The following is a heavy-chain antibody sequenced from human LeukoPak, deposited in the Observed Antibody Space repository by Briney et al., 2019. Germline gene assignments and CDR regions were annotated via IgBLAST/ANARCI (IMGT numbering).Heavy chain of an antibody. D-gene: IGHD6-6*01. V-gene: IGHV3-30*02. CDR3: AKDFRVAARPNY. J-gene: IGHJ4*02. Sequence: PGGSLRLSCAASGFTFSSYGMHWVRQAPGKGLEWVAFIRYDGSNKYYADSVKGRFTISRDNSKNTLYLQMNSLRAEDTAVYYCAKDFRVAARPNYWGQGTLVTVSS. CDR1: GFTFSSYG. CDR2: IRYDGSNK.